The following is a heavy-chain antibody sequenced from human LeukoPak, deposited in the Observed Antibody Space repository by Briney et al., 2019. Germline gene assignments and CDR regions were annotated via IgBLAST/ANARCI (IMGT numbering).Heavy chain of an antibody. Sequence: SEALSLTCAVYGGSFSGYYWSWIRQPPGKGLEWIGEINHSGSTNYNPSLKSRVTISVDTSKNQFSLKLSSVTAADTAVYYCASGIVVDMFQHWGQGTLVTVPS. D-gene: IGHD3-22*01. CDR1: GGSFSGYY. V-gene: IGHV4-34*01. CDR3: ASGIVVDMFQH. J-gene: IGHJ1*01. CDR2: INHSGST.